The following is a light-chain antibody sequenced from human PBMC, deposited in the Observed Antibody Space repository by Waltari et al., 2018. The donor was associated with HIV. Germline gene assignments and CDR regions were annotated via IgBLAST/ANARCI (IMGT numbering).Light chain of an antibody. V-gene: IGKV3-20*01. CDR3: QQYGGSRWT. CDR1: QSVSSSH. CDR2: GAS. Sequence: EIILTQSPGTLSLSPGERATLSCRASQSVSSSHLAWYQQKPGQAPRLLIYGASSRATGIPDRFSGSGSGTDFILTICGLEPEDFAVYYCQQYGGSRWTFGQGTKVEIK. J-gene: IGKJ1*01.